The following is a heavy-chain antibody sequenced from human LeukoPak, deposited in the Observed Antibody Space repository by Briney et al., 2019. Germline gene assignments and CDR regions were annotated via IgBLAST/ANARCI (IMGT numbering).Heavy chain of an antibody. CDR2: IYNSGST. V-gene: IGHV4-59*01. Sequence: SETLSLTCTVSGDSFSYFYWSWIRQPPGKGLEWIGYIYNSGSTNYNPSLKSRVTISLDTSKNQFSLKLSSVTAADTAIYYCARDKRYIAARKLDYYYYLDVWGKGTTVTVSS. D-gene: IGHD6-6*01. CDR3: ARDKRYIAARKLDYYYYLDV. CDR1: GDSFSYFY. J-gene: IGHJ6*03.